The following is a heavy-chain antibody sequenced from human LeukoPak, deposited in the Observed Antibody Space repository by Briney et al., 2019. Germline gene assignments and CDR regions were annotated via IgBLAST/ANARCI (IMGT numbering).Heavy chain of an antibody. Sequence: GGSLRLSCAASGFSFSSYEMNWVRQAPGKGLEWVSYIGSSGSTVYYADSVKGRFTTSRDNAKNSLYLQMNSLRDEDTAVYYCARDTPLYADSPDAFDIWGQGTMVTVSS. V-gene: IGHV3-48*03. CDR1: GFSFSSYE. CDR2: IGSSGSTV. CDR3: ARDTPLYADSPDAFDI. J-gene: IGHJ3*02. D-gene: IGHD2/OR15-2a*01.